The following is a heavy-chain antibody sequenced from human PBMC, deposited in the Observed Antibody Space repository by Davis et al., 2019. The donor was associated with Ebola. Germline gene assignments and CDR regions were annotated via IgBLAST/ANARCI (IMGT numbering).Heavy chain of an antibody. CDR1: GFTFSDSA. V-gene: IGHV3-73*01. Sequence: GESLKISCAASGFTFSDSAMHWVRQASGRGLEWVGRIRSKGNSYATTYAASVKGRFTISRDDLKNTAYLQMNSLKMDDTAVYYCTNRKNEYWGQGTLVTVSS. CDR2: IRSKGNSYAT. J-gene: IGHJ4*02. CDR3: TNRKNEY.